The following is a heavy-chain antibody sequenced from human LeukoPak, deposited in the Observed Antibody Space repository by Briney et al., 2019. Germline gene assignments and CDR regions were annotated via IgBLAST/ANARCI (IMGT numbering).Heavy chain of an antibody. D-gene: IGHD3-10*01. CDR1: GGSISSSSYY. J-gene: IGHJ3*02. Sequence: SETLSLTCTVSGGSISSSSYYWGWIRQPPGKGLEWIGSIYYSGSTYYNPSLKSRVTISVDTSKNQFSLKLSSVTAADTAVYYCARGGDYYGSGSYNAFDIWGQGTMVTVSS. CDR3: ARGGDYYGSGSYNAFDI. CDR2: IYYSGST. V-gene: IGHV4-39*01.